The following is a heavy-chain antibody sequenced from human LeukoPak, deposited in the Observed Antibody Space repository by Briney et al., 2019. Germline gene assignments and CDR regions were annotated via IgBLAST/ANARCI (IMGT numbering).Heavy chain of an antibody. CDR1: GYTFTSYA. CDR3: ARDPETGYSSSSGDY. CDR2: INTNTGNP. J-gene: IGHJ4*02. D-gene: IGHD6-6*01. Sequence: ASVKVSCKASGYTFTSYAMNWVRQAPGQGLGWMGWINTNTGNPTYAQGFTGRFVFSLDTSVSTAYLQISSLKAEDTAVYYCARDPETGYSSSSGDYWGQGTLVTVSS. V-gene: IGHV7-4-1*02.